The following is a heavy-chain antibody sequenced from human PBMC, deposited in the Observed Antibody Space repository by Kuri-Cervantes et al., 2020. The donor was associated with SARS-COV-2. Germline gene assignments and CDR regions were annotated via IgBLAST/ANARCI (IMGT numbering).Heavy chain of an antibody. J-gene: IGHJ4*02. Sequence: GESLKISFAASGFTFSSYAIHWVRQASGKGLEWVGRVRGKANNYATAYAASVKGRFTISRDDSKNMADLQMNSLKTEDTPVYYCTTLFDYWGQGALVTVSS. CDR2: VRGKANNYAT. V-gene: IGHV3-73*01. CDR1: GFTFSSYA. CDR3: TTLFDY.